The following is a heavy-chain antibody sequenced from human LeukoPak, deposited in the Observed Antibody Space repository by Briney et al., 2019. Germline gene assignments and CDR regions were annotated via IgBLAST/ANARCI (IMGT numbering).Heavy chain of an antibody. D-gene: IGHD2-15*01. CDR2: INPSGGST. CDR3: ARALRGGGGGYYFDY. CDR1: RYTLTSYY. J-gene: IGHJ4*02. Sequence: GASVKVSCKASRYTLTSYYMHGVRQAPAPGLEWLGIINPSGGSTSYAQKFQGRVTMTRDMSTRTVYMELSSLRSEDTAVYYCARALRGGGGGYYFDYWGQGTLVTVSS. V-gene: IGHV1-46*01.